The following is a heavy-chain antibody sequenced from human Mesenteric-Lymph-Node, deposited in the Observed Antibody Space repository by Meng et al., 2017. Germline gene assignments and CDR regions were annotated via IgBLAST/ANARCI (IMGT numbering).Heavy chain of an antibody. J-gene: IGHJ6*02. D-gene: IGHD6-19*01. CDR1: GFTFSNAW. V-gene: IGHV3-15*01. Sequence: GESLKISCAASGFTFSNAWMSWVRQAPGKGLEWVGRIKSKTDGGTTDYAAPVKGRFTISRDDSKNTLYLQMNSLKTEDTAVYYCTTDFHAVASRIYYYYYGMDVWGQGTTVTVSS. CDR2: IKSKTDGGTT. CDR3: TTDFHAVASRIYYYYYGMDV.